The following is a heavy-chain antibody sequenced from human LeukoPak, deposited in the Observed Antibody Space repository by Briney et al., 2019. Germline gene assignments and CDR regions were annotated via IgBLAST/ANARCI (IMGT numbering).Heavy chain of an antibody. CDR2: ISGDAGNK. Sequence: GGSLRLSCATSGFTFTTFWMHWVRHAPGKGLEWVSTISGDAGNKHYPDSVKGRFTISRDNSKNTLHLQMNDLRVDDTAIYYCATDVGGAMFDYWGQGTLVTVSS. CDR3: ATDVGGAMFDY. CDR1: GFTFTTFW. D-gene: IGHD3-10*01. V-gene: IGHV3-23*01. J-gene: IGHJ4*02.